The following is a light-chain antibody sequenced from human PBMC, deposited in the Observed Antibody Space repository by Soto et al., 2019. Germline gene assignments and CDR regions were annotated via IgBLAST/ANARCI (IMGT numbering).Light chain of an antibody. CDR2: EVS. J-gene: IGLJ1*01. Sequence: QSVLTQPASVSGSPGQSITISCTGTSSDVGSYNPVSWYQQHPGKAPKLMIYEVSKRPSGVSNRFSGSKSGNTASLTISGLQAEDEADYYCCSYAGTRTPYVFGTGTKVTVL. V-gene: IGLV2-23*02. CDR3: CSYAGTRTPYV. CDR1: SSDVGSYNP.